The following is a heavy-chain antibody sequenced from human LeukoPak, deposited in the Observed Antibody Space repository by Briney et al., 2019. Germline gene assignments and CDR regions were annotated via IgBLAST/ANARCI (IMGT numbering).Heavy chain of an antibody. CDR2: IRYDGSNK. J-gene: IGHJ5*02. D-gene: IGHD6-13*01. V-gene: IGHV3-30*02. CDR1: GFTFSSYG. CDR3: AKALLRSSSWYCCSFDP. Sequence: GGSLRLSCAASGFTFSSYGMHWVRQAPGKGLEWVAFIRYDGSNKYYADSVKGRLTISRDNSKNTLYLQMNSLRAEDTAVYYCAKALLRSSSWYCCSFDPWGQGTLVTVSS.